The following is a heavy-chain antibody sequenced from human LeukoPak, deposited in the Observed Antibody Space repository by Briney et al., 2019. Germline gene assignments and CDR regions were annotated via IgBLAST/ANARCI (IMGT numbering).Heavy chain of an antibody. CDR2: ISYTGTT. V-gene: IGHV4-39*01. CDR3: ASRGISAGAFDI. J-gene: IGHJ3*02. D-gene: IGHD2-15*01. CDR1: GGSIGSSAYS. Sequence: SETLSLTCTVSGGSIGSSAYSWGWIRQPPGKGLEWIGSISYTGTTYYNPSLKSRVTISLDTSKNQFSLKLSSVTAADTAVYYCASRGISAGAFDIWGQGTMVTVSS.